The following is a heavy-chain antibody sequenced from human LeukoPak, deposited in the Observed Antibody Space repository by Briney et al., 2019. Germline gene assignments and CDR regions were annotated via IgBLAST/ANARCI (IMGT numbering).Heavy chain of an antibody. CDR3: ASLQRITMIVVTEPDY. V-gene: IGHV4-39*01. D-gene: IGHD3-22*01. CDR1: GGSISSSSYY. J-gene: IGHJ4*02. Sequence: SETLSLTCTVSGGSISSSSYYWGWIRQPPGKGLEWIGSIYYSGSTYYNPSLKSRVTISVDTSKNQFSLKLGSVTAADTAVYYCASLQRITMIVVTEPDYWGQGTLVTVSS. CDR2: IYYSGST.